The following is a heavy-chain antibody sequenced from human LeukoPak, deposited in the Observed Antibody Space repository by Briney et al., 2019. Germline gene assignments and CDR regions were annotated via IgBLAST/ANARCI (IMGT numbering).Heavy chain of an antibody. Sequence: ASVKVSCKASGYTFTNFGISWVRQAPGQGLEWMGWLNPKTGDTRSAQKFQGRVTMTRDTSISTFNMELSRLTSDDTAVYYCARATAENDHWGQGTLVTVSS. CDR3: ARATAENDH. J-gene: IGHJ4*02. CDR1: GYTFTNFG. D-gene: IGHD1-14*01. CDR2: LNPKTGDT. V-gene: IGHV1-2*02.